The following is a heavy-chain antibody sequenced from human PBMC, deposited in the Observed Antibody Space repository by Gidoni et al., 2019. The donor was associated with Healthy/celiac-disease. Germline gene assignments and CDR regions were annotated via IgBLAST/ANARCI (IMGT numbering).Heavy chain of an antibody. CDR2: ISYDGSNK. CDR3: AGRREDEVVTFDY. CDR1: GFTFSSYA. Sequence: QVQLVESGGGVVQPGRSLRLSCAASGFTFSSYAMHWVRQAPGKGLEWLAVISYDGSNKYYADSVKGRFTISRDNSKNTLYLQMNSLRAEDTAVYYCAGRREDEVVTFDYWGQGTLVTVSS. J-gene: IGHJ4*02. D-gene: IGHD2-15*01. V-gene: IGHV3-30-3*01.